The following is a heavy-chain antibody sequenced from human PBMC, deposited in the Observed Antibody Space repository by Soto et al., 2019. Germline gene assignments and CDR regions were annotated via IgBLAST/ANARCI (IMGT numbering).Heavy chain of an antibody. D-gene: IGHD6-6*01. Sequence: GGSLRLSCAGSGFAFSGYWMHWVRQAPGKGLFWVSRLNTDESTINYADSVKGRFTVSRDNAKNMLYLQMDSLRAEDTAVYYCVLFNSTSGFDYWGQGTLVTVSS. CDR3: VLFNSTSGFDY. CDR2: LNTDESTI. J-gene: IGHJ4*02. CDR1: GFAFSGYW. V-gene: IGHV3-74*01.